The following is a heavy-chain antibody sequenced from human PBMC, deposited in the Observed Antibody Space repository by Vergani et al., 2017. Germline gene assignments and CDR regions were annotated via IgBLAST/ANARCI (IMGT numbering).Heavy chain of an antibody. CDR1: GYIFSNFW. V-gene: IGHV5-51*01. CDR3: ASGGHGSENGGALHL. CDR2: IYPGDSEV. J-gene: IGHJ3*01. Sequence: EKQLVQSGSETKKPGESLKISCQAFGYIFSNFWIGWVRQRPGRGLGWMGIIYPGDSEVKSNPTFRGEVIFSVDTSVNSAYLQWRSLQASDTATYFCASGGHGSENGGALHLRGQGANITVSS. D-gene: IGHD3-10*01.